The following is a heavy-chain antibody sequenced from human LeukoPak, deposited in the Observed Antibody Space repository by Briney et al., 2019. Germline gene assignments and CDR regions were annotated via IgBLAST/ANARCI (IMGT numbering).Heavy chain of an antibody. CDR1: GGSISSSNW. J-gene: IGHJ4*02. Sequence: SETLSLTCAVSGGSISSSNWWSWVRPPPGKGLEWIGEIYHSGSTNYNPSLKSRVTISVDKSKNQFSLKLSSVTAADTAVYYCAREISSSRSCDYWGQGTLVTVSS. CDR2: IYHSGST. CDR3: AREISSSRSCDY. V-gene: IGHV4-4*02. D-gene: IGHD6-13*01.